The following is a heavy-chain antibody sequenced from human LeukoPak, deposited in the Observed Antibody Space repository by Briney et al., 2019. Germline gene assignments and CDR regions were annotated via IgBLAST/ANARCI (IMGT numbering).Heavy chain of an antibody. CDR3: ARLTYFLVGAYYFDS. V-gene: IGHV3-11*01. Sequence: RPGGSLRLSCAASGFDFSDYYMTWVRQAPGKGLEWVSYISGGLSTISYADSVRGRFTISRDNAKNSLYLQMTSLRAEDTAVYYCARLTYFLVGAYYFDSWGQGSLVTVSS. CDR1: GFDFSDYY. J-gene: IGHJ4*02. D-gene: IGHD3-3*01. CDR2: ISGGLSTI.